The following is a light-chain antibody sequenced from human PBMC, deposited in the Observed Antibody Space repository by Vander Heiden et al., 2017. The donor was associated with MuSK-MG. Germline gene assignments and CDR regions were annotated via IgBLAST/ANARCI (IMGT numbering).Light chain of an antibody. CDR1: SSNIGAGYD. CDR2: GNS. V-gene: IGLV1-40*01. Sequence: QCVLTQPPSVSGAPGQRVTISCTGSSSNIGAGYDVHWYQQLPGTAPKLLIYGNSKRPSGVPDRFSGSKSGTSASLAITGLQAEDEADYYCQSYDSSLSVVFGGGTKLTVL. CDR3: QSYDSSLSVV. J-gene: IGLJ2*01.